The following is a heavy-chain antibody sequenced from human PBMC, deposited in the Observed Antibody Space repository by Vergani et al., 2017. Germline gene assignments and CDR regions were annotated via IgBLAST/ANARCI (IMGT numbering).Heavy chain of an antibody. Sequence: EVQLLESGGGLVQPGGSLRLSCAASGFTFSSYAMSWVRQAPGKGLEWVSAISGSGGGTYYADSVKGRFTISRDNSKNTLYLQMNSLRAEDTAVYYCARDYIVVVPAAITGENYYYYGMDVWGQGTTVTVSS. CDR2: ISGSGGGT. D-gene: IGHD2-2*01. CDR3: ARDYIVVVPAAITGENYYYYGMDV. V-gene: IGHV3-23*01. CDR1: GFTFSSYA. J-gene: IGHJ6*02.